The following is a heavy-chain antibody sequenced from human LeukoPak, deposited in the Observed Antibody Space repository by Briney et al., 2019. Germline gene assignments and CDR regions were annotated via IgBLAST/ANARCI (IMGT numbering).Heavy chain of an antibody. J-gene: IGHJ3*02. D-gene: IGHD3-3*01. V-gene: IGHV3-30*18. CDR3: AKDRFLADAFDI. Sequence: GGSLRLSCAASGFTFSSYGMHWVRQAPGKGLEWVAVISYDGSNKYYADSVKGRFTISRDNSKNTLYLQMNSLRAEDTAVYYCAKDRFLADAFDIWGQGTMVTVSS. CDR1: GFTFSSYG. CDR2: ISYDGSNK.